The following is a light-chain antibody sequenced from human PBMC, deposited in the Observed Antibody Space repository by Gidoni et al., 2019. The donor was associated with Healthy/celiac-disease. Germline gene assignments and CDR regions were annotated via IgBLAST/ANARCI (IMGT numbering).Light chain of an antibody. CDR1: QSISSY. CDR3: QQSYSTPWT. J-gene: IGKJ1*01. Sequence: DIQMTQSPSSLSASVGDRVTITCRASQSISSYLNWYQQKPGKAPKLLIYAASSLQSGVPSRFSGSVSGTDFTLTISSLPPEDFATYYCQQSYSTPWTFGQGTKVEIK. CDR2: AAS. V-gene: IGKV1-39*01.